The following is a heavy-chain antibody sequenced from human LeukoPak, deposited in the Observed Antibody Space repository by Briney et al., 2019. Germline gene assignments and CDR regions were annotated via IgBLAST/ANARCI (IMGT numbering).Heavy chain of an antibody. J-gene: IGHJ4*02. CDR2: ISSSSTTI. CDR1: GFTFSGYS. Sequence: PGGSLRLSCAASGFTFSGYSLNWVRQAPGKGLESISYISSSSTTIYYAGSVKGRFTISRDNAKNSLYLQMSSLRDEDTAVYYCTRVVRLNGYYFDSWGQGTLVTVSS. CDR3: TRVVRLNGYYFDS. D-gene: IGHD3-22*01. V-gene: IGHV3-48*02.